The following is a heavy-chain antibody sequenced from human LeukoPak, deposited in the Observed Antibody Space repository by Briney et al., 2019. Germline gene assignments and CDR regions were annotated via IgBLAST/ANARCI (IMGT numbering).Heavy chain of an antibody. V-gene: IGHV3-74*01. D-gene: IGHD5-12*01. J-gene: IGHJ4*02. CDR3: AKVKMVATSFFDY. CDR1: GFTFSNYW. Sequence: GGSLRLSCAASGFTFSNYWMLWLRQAPGMGLVWVSRIKSDGTDTTYADSVKGRFTISRDNSKNTLYLQMNSLRAEDTAVYYCAKVKMVATSFFDYWGQGTLVTVSS. CDR2: IKSDGTDT.